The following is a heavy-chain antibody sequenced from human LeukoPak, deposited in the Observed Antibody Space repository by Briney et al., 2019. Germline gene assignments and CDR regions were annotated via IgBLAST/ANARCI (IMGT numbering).Heavy chain of an antibody. CDR3: ARESSVTATY. V-gene: IGHV4-39*07. D-gene: IGHD2-15*01. Sequence: MSSETLSLTCTVSGDSVTNTRYYWGWIRQPPGKGLEWIGTIYYTGDTYYNPSHKGRVTISVDTSNDQFSLELTSVTAADTAVYYCARESSVTATYWGQGTLVIVSS. CDR2: IYYTGDT. J-gene: IGHJ4*02. CDR1: GDSVTNTRYY.